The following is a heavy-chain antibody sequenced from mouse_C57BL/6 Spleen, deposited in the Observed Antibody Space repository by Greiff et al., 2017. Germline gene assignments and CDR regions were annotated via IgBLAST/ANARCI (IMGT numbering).Heavy chain of an antibody. V-gene: IGHV1-82*01. J-gene: IGHJ3*01. CDR1: GYAFSSSW. Sequence: VQLQQSGPELVKPGASVKISCKASGYAFSSSWMNWVKQRPGKGLGWIGRIYPGDGDTNYNGKFKGKATLTADKSSSTAYMQLSSLTSEDSAVYFCARGGTLAYWGQGTLVTVSA. CDR2: IYPGDGDT. CDR3: ARGGTLAY. D-gene: IGHD2-14*01.